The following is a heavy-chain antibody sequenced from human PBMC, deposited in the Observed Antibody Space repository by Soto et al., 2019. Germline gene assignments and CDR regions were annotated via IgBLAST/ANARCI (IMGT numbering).Heavy chain of an antibody. D-gene: IGHD3-16*01. Sequence: QVQLVESGGGVVQPGRSLRLSCAASGFTFSSYAMHWVRQAPGKGLEWVAVISYDGSNKYYADSVKGRFTISRDNSKNTLYLQMNSLRAEDTAVYYCARGGGLGYYGMDVWGQGTMVTVSS. CDR1: GFTFSSYA. CDR2: ISYDGSNK. CDR3: ARGGGLGYYGMDV. V-gene: IGHV3-30-3*01. J-gene: IGHJ6*02.